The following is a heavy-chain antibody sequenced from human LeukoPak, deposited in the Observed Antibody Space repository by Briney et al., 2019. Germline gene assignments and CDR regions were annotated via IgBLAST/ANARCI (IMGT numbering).Heavy chain of an antibody. CDR1: GGTFSSYG. D-gene: IGHD4-17*01. V-gene: IGHV1-69*04. CDR3: ARVSVDYGDYIDY. Sequence: SVKVSCKASGGTFSSYGISWVRQAPGQGLEWMGRIIPILGIANYAQKFQGRVTITADKSTNTAYMELSSLRSEDTAVYYCARVSVDYGDYIDYWGQGTLVTVSP. CDR2: IIPILGIA. J-gene: IGHJ4*02.